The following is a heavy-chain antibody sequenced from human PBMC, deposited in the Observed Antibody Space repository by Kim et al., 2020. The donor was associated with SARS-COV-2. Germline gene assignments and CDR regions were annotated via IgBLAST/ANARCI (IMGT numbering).Heavy chain of an antibody. CDR2: T. CDR3: ARGLRLGELSY. J-gene: IGHJ4*02. Sequence: TTNPQKFTGQTTMTRDTSTSTVYMELSSLRSEDTAVYYCARGLRLGELSYWGQGTLVTVSS. D-gene: IGHD3-16*02. V-gene: IGHV1-46*01.